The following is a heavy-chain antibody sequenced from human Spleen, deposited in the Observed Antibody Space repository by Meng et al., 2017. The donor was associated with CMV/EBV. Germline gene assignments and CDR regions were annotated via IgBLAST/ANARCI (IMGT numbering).Heavy chain of an antibody. CDR2: SSDDSGNT. V-gene: IGHV3-23*01. CDR3: AKRDSDSSSWLALDY. J-gene: IGHJ4*02. D-gene: IGHD6-13*01. CDR1: GFTFSSYS. Sequence: GGSLRLSCAASGFTFSSYSMNWVRQAPGKGLEWVSSSSDDSGNTFYADSVRGRFTISRDNSKSTLHLQMNSLRAEDTALYYCAKRDSDSSSWLALDYWGQGTLVTVSS.